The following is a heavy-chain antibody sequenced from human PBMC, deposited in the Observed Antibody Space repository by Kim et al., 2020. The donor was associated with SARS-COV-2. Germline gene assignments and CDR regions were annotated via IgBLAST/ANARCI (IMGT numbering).Heavy chain of an antibody. CDR2: IYYSGST. J-gene: IGHJ2*01. CDR3: ARDPLDCTNGVCFPYWYFAL. CDR1: GGSISSGGYY. Sequence: SETLSLTCTVSGGSISSGGYYWSWIRQHPGKGLEWIGYIYYSGSTYYNPSLKSRVTISVDTSKNQFSLKLSSVTAADTAVYYCARDPLDCTNGVCFPYWYFALWGRGTLVTVSS. V-gene: IGHV4-31*03. D-gene: IGHD2-8*01.